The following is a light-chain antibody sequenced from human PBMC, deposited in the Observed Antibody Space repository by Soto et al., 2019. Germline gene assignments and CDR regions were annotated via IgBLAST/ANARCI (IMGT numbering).Light chain of an antibody. CDR3: QKYNSAPRT. CDR2: AAS. Sequence: DIQMTQSPSSLSASVGYRVTITCRASQGISNYLAWYQQKPGKVHKLLIYAASTLQSGVPSRFSCSGSGTDFTLTISSLQPEDVATYYCQKYNSAPRTFGQGTKVEIK. J-gene: IGKJ1*01. CDR1: QGISNY. V-gene: IGKV1-27*01.